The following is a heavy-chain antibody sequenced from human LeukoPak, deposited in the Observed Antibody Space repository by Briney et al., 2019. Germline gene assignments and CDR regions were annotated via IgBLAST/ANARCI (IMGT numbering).Heavy chain of an antibody. Sequence: GGSLRLSCAASGFDFINAWMSWVRQAPGXXLEWVGHIRSKTAAGTTDYAAPVKGRFTISRDDSKNRIYLQMDSLKTEDTAVYYCATAHLAVNDINHWGQGTLVTVSS. V-gene: IGHV3-15*01. CDR2: IRSKTAAGTT. D-gene: IGHD6-19*01. J-gene: IGHJ5*02. CDR3: ATAHLAVNDINH. CDR1: GFDFINAW.